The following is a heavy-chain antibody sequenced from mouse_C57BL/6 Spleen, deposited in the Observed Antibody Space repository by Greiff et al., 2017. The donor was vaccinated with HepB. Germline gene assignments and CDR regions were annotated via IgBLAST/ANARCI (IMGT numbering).Heavy chain of an antibody. CDR2: INPSNGGT. J-gene: IGHJ2*01. CDR3: ARLGNWDEDYFDY. V-gene: IGHV1-53*01. CDR1: GYTFTSYW. D-gene: IGHD4-1*01. Sequence: QVQLQQPGPELVKPGASVKLSCKASGYTFTSYWMHWVKQRPGQGLEWIGNINPSNGGTNYNEKFKSKATLTVDKSSSTAYMQLSSLTSEDSAVYYCARLGNWDEDYFDYWGQGTTLTVSS.